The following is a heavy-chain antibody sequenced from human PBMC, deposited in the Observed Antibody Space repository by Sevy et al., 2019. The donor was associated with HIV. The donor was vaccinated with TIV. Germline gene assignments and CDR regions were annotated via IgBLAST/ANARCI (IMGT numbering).Heavy chain of an antibody. CDR3: ARDGGIYDFWSGYYPNYYYYGMDV. V-gene: IGHV1-46*01. D-gene: IGHD3-3*01. CDR1: GYTFTSYY. Sequence: ASVKVSCKASGYTFTSYYMHWVRQAPGQGLEWMVIINPSGGSTSYAQKFQGRVTMTRDTSTSTVYMELSSLRSEDTAVYYCARDGGIYDFWSGYYPNYYYYGMDVWGQGTTVTVSS. J-gene: IGHJ6*02. CDR2: INPSGGST.